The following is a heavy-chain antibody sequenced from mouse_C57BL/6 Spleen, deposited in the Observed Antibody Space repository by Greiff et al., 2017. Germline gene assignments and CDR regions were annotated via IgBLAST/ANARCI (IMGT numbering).Heavy chain of an antibody. V-gene: IGHV14-4*01. J-gene: IGHJ2*01. CDR2: IDPENGDT. CDR3: TTFTTVVRYFDY. D-gene: IGHD1-1*01. CDR1: GFNIKDDY. Sequence: VHVKQSGAELVRPGASVKLSCTASGFNIKDDYMHWVKQRPEQGLEWIGWIDPENGDTEYASKFQGKATITADTSSNTAYLQLSSLTSEDTAVYYCTTFTTVVRYFDYWGQGTTLTVSS.